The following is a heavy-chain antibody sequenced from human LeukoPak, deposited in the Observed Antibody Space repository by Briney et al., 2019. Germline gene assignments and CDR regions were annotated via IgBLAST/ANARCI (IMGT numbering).Heavy chain of an antibody. CDR3: AKDPYGSGSYLDY. CDR2: ISYDGSNK. D-gene: IGHD3-10*01. CDR1: GFTFSSHG. J-gene: IGHJ4*02. V-gene: IGHV3-30*18. Sequence: GGSLRLSCAASGFTFSSHGMHWVRQAPGKGLEWVAVISYDGSNKYYADSVKGRFTISRDNSKNTLYLQMNSLRAEDTAVYYCAKDPYGSGSYLDYWGQGTLVTVSS.